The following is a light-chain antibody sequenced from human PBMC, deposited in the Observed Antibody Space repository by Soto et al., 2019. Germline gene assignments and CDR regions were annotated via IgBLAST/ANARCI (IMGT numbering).Light chain of an antibody. CDR1: SYNIGTGYD. CDR2: GNS. V-gene: IGLV1-40*01. CDR3: QSYDISLSGSV. J-gene: IGLJ1*01. Sequence: SALTQPPSVSGAPGQRVTISCIGSSYNIGTGYDVHWYQQLPGTAPKLLIYGNSNRPSGVPDRFSGSKSGTSASLAITGLQAEDEAYYYCQSYDISLSGSVFGTGTKCTVL.